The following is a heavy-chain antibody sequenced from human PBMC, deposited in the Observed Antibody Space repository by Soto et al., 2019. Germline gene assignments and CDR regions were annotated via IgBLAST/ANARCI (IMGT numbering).Heavy chain of an antibody. CDR3: VAEEYSSSSGVDY. CDR1: GFTFTSSA. CDR2: IVVGSGNT. Sequence: QMQLVQSGPEVKKPGTSVKVSCKASGFTFTSSAVQWVRQARGQRLEWIGWIVVGSGNTNYAQKFQERVTITRDMSTSTAYMELSSLRSEDTAVYYCVAEEYSSSSGVDYWGQGTLVTVSS. D-gene: IGHD6-6*01. J-gene: IGHJ4*02. V-gene: IGHV1-58*01.